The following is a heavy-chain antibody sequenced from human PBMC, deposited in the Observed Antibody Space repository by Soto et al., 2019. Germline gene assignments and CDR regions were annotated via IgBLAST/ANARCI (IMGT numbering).Heavy chain of an antibody. Sequence: ASVKVFCKASGYTFTSYGISWVRQAPGQRLEWMAWIIVNNRNTNYAQKFQGRVTMTTTTSTRTAYIELRSLRSNDTATYSSARYAGRRDFWGQVTTVTVSS. CDR3: ARYAGRRDF. V-gene: IGHV1-18*01. CDR1: GYTFTSYG. CDR2: IIVNNRNT. J-gene: IGHJ6*02. D-gene: IGHD2-8*01.